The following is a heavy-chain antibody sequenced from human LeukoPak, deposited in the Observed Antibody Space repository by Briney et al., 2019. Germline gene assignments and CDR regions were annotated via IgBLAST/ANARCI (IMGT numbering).Heavy chain of an antibody. Sequence: ASVKVSCKASGGTFSSYAISWVRQAPGQGLEWMGGIIPIFGTANYAQKFQGRVTMTRDTSTSTVYMELSSLRSEDTAVYYCARDGLGDAFDIWGQGTMVTVSS. V-gene: IGHV1-69*05. CDR2: IIPIFGTA. CDR3: ARDGLGDAFDI. J-gene: IGHJ3*02. D-gene: IGHD2-2*03. CDR1: GGTFSSYA.